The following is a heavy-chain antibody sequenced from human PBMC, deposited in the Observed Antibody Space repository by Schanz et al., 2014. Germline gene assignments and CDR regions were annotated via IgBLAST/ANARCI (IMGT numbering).Heavy chain of an antibody. D-gene: IGHD6-13*01. CDR3: ARDGVDAAAGGNY. V-gene: IGHV1-8*01. J-gene: IGHJ4*02. CDR2: MNPNSGNT. CDR1: GYTFTSYD. Sequence: QVQLIQSGAEVKKPGASVTVSCTASGYTFTSYDINWVRQAPGQGLEWLGWMNPNSGNTGYAQKFQGRVTMTRNTSISTAYMELSSLRSEDTAVYYCARDGVDAAAGGNYWGQGTLVTVSS.